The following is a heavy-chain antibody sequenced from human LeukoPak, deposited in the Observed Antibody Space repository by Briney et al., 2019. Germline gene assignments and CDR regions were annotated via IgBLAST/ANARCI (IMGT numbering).Heavy chain of an antibody. V-gene: IGHV4-4*07. CDR2: IFSSGNT. CDR3: ARSPHRLIGHWFDP. J-gene: IGHJ5*02. CDR1: GGSINSYY. Sequence: PSETLSLTCTVSGGSINSYYWSWIRQPAGKGLEWIGRIFSSGNTIYNPSLQSRVTMSVDTSKNQFSLRLNFVTAADTAVYYCARSPHRLIGHWFDPWGQGTLVTVSS. D-gene: IGHD3-16*01.